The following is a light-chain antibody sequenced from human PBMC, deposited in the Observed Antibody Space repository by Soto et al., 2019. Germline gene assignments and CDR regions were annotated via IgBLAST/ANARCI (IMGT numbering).Light chain of an antibody. CDR1: QSVGNN. J-gene: IGKJ4*01. CDR3: HQYNKWPLT. V-gene: IGKV3-15*01. Sequence: ETVMTQSPATLSVSPGEKATLSCRASQSVGNNLAWYQQKPGQAPRLLIYFASTRATGIPARFSGSGSGTEFSLTISSLQSEDFALYYCHQYNKWPLTFGGGTKVETK. CDR2: FAS.